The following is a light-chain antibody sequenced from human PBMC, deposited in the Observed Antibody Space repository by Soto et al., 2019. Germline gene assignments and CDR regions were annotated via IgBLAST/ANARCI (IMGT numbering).Light chain of an antibody. V-gene: IGKV1-5*03. CDR1: QSISNW. CDR2: KAS. Sequence: DIQMTQSPSTLSASVGDRVTIACRASQSISNWLAWYQQRPGKAPKLLIYKASNLESGVPSRFGGNGSGTEFTLTISSLQPDDVATYYCQHYNSYSEAFGQGTKVDIK. J-gene: IGKJ1*01. CDR3: QHYNSYSEA.